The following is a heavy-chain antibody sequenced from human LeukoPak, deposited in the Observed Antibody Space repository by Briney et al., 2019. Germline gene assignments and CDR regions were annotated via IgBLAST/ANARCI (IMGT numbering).Heavy chain of an antibody. CDR1: GGTFSSYA. CDR2: IIPIFGTA. V-gene: IGHV1-69*13. D-gene: IGHD3-9*01. J-gene: IGHJ5*02. Sequence: GASVKVSCKASGGTFSSYAISWVRQAPGQGLEWMGGIIPIFGTANYAQKFQGRVTITADESTSTAYMELSRLRSDDTAVYYCARVKLRYSPFDPWGQGTLVTVSS. CDR3: ARVKLRYSPFDP.